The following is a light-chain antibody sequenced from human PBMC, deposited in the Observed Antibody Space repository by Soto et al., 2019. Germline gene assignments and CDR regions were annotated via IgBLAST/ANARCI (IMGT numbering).Light chain of an antibody. Sequence: EIVLTQSPGTLSLSPGERATLSCRASQSVSSSYLAWYQQKPGQAPRLLIYGASSRSTGIPDRFSGSGSGTDFTLTISRLEPEDFAVYYCQQYDSSWTFSQGTKVEIK. CDR1: QSVSSSY. CDR3: QQYDSSWT. J-gene: IGKJ1*01. CDR2: GAS. V-gene: IGKV3-20*01.